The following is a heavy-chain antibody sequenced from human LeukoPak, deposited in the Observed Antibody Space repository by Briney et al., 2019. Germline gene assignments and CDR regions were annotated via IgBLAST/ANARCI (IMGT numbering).Heavy chain of an antibody. CDR1: GFTFSNHG. D-gene: IGHD5-12*01. CDR2: ISPSGDIT. CDR3: AKVAAMGSGYDFRVVTDYFDY. Sequence: GGTLRLSCAASGFTFSNHGINWVRQAPGKGLEWVSGISPSGDITYYTDSVKGRFTISRDNSKNTLYLQMNSLRAEDTAVYYCAKVAAMGSGYDFRVVTDYFDYWGQGTLVTVSS. V-gene: IGHV3-23*01. J-gene: IGHJ4*02.